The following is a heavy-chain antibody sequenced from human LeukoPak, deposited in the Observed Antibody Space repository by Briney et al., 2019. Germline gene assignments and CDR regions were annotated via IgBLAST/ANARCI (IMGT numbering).Heavy chain of an antibody. Sequence: GESLKISCEGSGYSFSSYWIAWVRQMPGKGLECMGIIYPGDSDTRYSPSFQGQVTISADKSISTAYLQWSSLKASDTAMYYCARHQNYMDVWGKGTTVTVSS. CDR3: ARHQNYMDV. V-gene: IGHV5-51*01. CDR1: GYSFSSYW. J-gene: IGHJ6*03. CDR2: IYPGDSDT.